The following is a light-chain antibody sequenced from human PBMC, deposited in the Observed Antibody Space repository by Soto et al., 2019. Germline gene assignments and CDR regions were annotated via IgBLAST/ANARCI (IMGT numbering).Light chain of an antibody. CDR1: QSGSSN. V-gene: IGKV3-15*01. J-gene: IGKJ1*01. Sequence: ELGMTQSPATLSVSPRETATLSCRASQSGSSNLAWYQQKPGQAPRLLLYGAFTRATGIPARFSGSGSGTEFTLTISSLQSEDVVLYYCQQYYNWPPWEFGQGATVDVK. CDR3: QQYYNWPPWE. CDR2: GAF.